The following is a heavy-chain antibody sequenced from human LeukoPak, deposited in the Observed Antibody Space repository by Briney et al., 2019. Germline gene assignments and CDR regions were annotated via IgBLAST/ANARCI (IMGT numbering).Heavy chain of an antibody. CDR3: ARGGTIRPYYFDY. CDR1: GGTFSSYA. J-gene: IGHJ4*02. CDR2: IIPILGIA. Sequence: GASVKVSCKASGGTFSSYAISWVRQAPGQGLEWMGRIIPILGIANYAQNFQGRVTITADKSTSTAYMELSSLRSEDTAVYYCARGGTIRPYYFDYWGQGTLVTVSS. D-gene: IGHD3-9*01. V-gene: IGHV1-69*04.